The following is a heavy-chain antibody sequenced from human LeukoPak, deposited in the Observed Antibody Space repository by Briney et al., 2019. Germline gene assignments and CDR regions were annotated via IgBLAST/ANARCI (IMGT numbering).Heavy chain of an antibody. CDR1: GGSFSGYY. Sequence: SETLSLTCAVYGGSFSGYYWSWIRQPPGKGLEWIGEINHSGSTNYNPSLKSRVTISVDTSKNQFSLKLSSVTAADTAVYYCATLNGYCSSTSCRNPNWFDPWGQGTLVTVSS. CDR2: INHSGST. V-gene: IGHV4-34*01. J-gene: IGHJ5*02. CDR3: ATLNGYCSSTSCRNPNWFDP. D-gene: IGHD2-2*01.